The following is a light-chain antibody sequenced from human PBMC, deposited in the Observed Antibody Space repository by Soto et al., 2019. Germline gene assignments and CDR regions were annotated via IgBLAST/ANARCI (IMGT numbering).Light chain of an antibody. V-gene: IGKV3-11*01. Sequence: DIVLTQSPATLSLSPGERATLSCRASQSVGRYLAWYQQRPGQAPSLLIYDASNRATGVPARFSGGGSGTDFTLTISSLEPEDFAVYYCQQRSNWPIPFGQGTRLEIK. J-gene: IGKJ5*01. CDR1: QSVGRY. CDR2: DAS. CDR3: QQRSNWPIP.